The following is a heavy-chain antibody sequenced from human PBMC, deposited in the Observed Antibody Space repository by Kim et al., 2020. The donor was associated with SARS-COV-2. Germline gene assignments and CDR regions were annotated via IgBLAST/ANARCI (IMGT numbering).Heavy chain of an antibody. D-gene: IGHD5-12*01. CDR3: ARDGGGDIVATHNWFDP. J-gene: IGHJ5*02. CDR1: GGSISSGGYY. CDR2: IYYSGST. Sequence: SETLSLTCTVSGGSISSGGYYWSWIRQHPGKGLEWIGYIYYSGSTYYNPSLKSRVTISVDTSKNQFSLKLSSVTAADTAVYYCARDGGGDIVATHNWFDPWGQGTLVTVSS. V-gene: IGHV4-31*03.